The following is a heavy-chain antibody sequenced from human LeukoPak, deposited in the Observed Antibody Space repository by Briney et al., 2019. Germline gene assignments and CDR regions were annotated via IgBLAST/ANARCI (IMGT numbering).Heavy chain of an antibody. J-gene: IGHJ4*02. D-gene: IGHD2-2*01. V-gene: IGHV4-38-2*01. CDR1: GYSISSGYY. CDR2: INHSGST. CDR3: ARGLGYCSSTSCSFDY. Sequence: SETLSLTCAVSGYSISSGYYWGWIRQPPGKGLEWIGEINHSGSTNYNPSLKSRVTISVDTSKNQFSVKLSSVTAADTAVYYCARGLGYCSSTSCSFDYWGQGTLVTVSS.